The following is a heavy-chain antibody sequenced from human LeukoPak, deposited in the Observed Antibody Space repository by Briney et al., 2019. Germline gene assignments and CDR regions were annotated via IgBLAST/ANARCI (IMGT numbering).Heavy chain of an antibody. J-gene: IGHJ5*02. CDR3: ARDLEGATPGWFDP. Sequence: PSETLSLTCTVSGGSISSSSYYWGWIRQPPGKGLEWIGSIYYSGSTYYNPSLKSRVTISVDTSKNQFSLKLSSVTAADTAVYYCARDLEGATPGWFDPWGQGTLVTVSS. D-gene: IGHD1-26*01. CDR2: IYYSGST. V-gene: IGHV4-39*07. CDR1: GGSISSSSYY.